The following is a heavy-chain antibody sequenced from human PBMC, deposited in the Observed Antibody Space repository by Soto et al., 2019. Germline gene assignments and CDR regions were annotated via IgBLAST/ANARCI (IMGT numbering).Heavy chain of an antibody. CDR1: GGTFSSYA. CDR3: ARHYDSSGYYYYYYYGMDV. Sequence: QVQLVQSGAEVKKPGSSVKVSCKASGGTFSSYAISWVRQAPGQGLEWMGGIIPIFGTANYAQKFQGRVTITADESTGTAYMELSSLRSEDTAVYYCARHYDSSGYYYYYYYGMDVWGQGTTVTVSS. CDR2: IIPIFGTA. D-gene: IGHD3-22*01. J-gene: IGHJ6*02. V-gene: IGHV1-69*12.